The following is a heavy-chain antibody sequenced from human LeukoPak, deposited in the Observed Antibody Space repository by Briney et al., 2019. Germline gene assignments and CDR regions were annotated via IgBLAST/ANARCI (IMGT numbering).Heavy chain of an antibody. V-gene: IGHV5-51*01. J-gene: IGHJ3*01. D-gene: IGHD1-26*01. CDR3: GMSGDRVPLQDDVFDV. CDR1: GYSFTRYC. CDR2: IYPGESGP. Sequence: GGALKISCKGFGYSFTRYCIGWVRPMPGKGLEWMGMIYPGESGPTYSPSFQGQVTISVDKSINTAYLQWSSLQASDTAMYYCGMSGDRVPLQDDVFDVWGQGTMVTVST.